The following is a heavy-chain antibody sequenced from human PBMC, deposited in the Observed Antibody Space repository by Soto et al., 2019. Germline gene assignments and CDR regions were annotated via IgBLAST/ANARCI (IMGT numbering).Heavy chain of an antibody. D-gene: IGHD2-2*01. CDR3: AKRKYCPRTTRFAY. Sequence: PGGSLRLSCEGSGFSVCISYMSWFRQVPGKGLEWVSIMYSGGETYYAASVKGRFTISRDNSNNTLYLQMSSLRAEDTAVYYCAKRKYCPRTTRFAYRAQRTPVPVSS. CDR2: MYSGGET. CDR1: GFSVCISY. J-gene: IGHJ4*02. V-gene: IGHV3-66*01.